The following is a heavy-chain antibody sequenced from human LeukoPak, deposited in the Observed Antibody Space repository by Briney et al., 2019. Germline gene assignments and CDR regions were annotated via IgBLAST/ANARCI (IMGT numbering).Heavy chain of an antibody. D-gene: IGHD3-22*01. CDR1: GDTFSFYA. V-gene: IGHV1-69*05. CDR3: ARYMYYYENTGYYSNAFDY. CDR2: YIPIFTRT. Sequence: SVKVSCKAYGDTFSFYALSWVRQAPGQRLEWMGGYIPIFTRTDYAERFQGRLTITTDDSTNTAYMELRGLRSDDTAVYYCARYMYYYENTGYYSNAFDYWGQGTLVTVSS. J-gene: IGHJ4*02.